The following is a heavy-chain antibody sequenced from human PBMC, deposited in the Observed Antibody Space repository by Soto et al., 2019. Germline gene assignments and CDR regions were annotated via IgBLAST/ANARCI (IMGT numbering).Heavy chain of an antibody. J-gene: IGHJ4*02. CDR2: IYYSTKT. CDR1: GASVSSDSYY. D-gene: IGHD6-13*01. Sequence: QEQLQESGPGLVKPSETLSLTCTVSGASVSSDSYYWSWIRQPPGKGLEWIEYIYYSTKTNFNPSLKSRVAMFVDTSKNQFSLIPTSVTTADTAVYYCARANIAAAGVVYLWGQGTLVTVSS. V-gene: IGHV4-61*01. CDR3: ARANIAAAGVVYL.